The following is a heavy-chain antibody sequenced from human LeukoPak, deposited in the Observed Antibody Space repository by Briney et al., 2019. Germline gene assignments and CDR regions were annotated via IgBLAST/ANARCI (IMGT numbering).Heavy chain of an antibody. CDR2: LCYSGST. CDR3: ARGHSAYALDY. J-gene: IGHJ4*02. D-gene: IGHD5-12*01. V-gene: IGHV4-59*01. Sequence: SGTLSLTCTVSGGSISSYYWSWIRQPPGKGLEWIGCLCYSGSTNYNPSLNGRVTFSLDTSKNQFSLNLISVTAADTALYYCARGHSAYALDYWGQGTLVTVSS. CDR1: GGSISSYY.